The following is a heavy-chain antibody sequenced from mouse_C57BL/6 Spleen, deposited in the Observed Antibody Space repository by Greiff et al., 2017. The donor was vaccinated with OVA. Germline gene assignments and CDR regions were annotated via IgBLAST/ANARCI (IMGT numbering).Heavy chain of an antibody. J-gene: IGHJ1*03. D-gene: IGHD1-1*01. Sequence: VQLQQSGPELVKPGASVKISCKASGYSFTGYYMNWVKQSPEKSLEWIGEINPSTGGTTYNQKFKAKATLTVDKSSSTAYMQLKSLTSEDSAVYYCAGWGYYGSSSHWYFDVWGTGTTVTVSS. CDR1: GYSFTGYY. CDR2: INPSTGGT. CDR3: AGWGYYGSSSHWYFDV. V-gene: IGHV1-42*01.